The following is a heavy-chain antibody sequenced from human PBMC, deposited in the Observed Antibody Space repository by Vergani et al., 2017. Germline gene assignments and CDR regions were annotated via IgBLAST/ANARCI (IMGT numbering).Heavy chain of an antibody. CDR2: IYHSGGA. V-gene: IGHV4-39*01. CDR3: ASTESFILRYFHWAL. D-gene: IGHD3-9*01. CDR1: GGSITSSSYY. Sequence: QVKLQESGPGLVKPSETLSLTCTVSGGSITSSSYYWGWIRQPPGKGLEWIGNIYHSGGAYYNPSLKGRVTISVDTSKNQFSLEVTSVTAADTAIYFCASTESFILRYFHWALWGQGTLVTVSS. J-gene: IGHJ4*02.